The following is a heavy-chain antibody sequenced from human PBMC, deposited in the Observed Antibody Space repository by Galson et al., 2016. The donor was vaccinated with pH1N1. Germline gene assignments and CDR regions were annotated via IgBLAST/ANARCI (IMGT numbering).Heavy chain of an antibody. CDR2: VSASGTTV. Sequence: SLRLSCAASGFVFRDYYMSWIRQAPGKGLEWISYVSASGTTVVYADSVKGRFTNSRDNAKNSLSPQVNSLRAEDTAVYYCAREKGVLSTTTSFYSWGQGALVTVSS. V-gene: IGHV3-11*04. CDR3: AREKGVLSTTTSFYS. J-gene: IGHJ5*02. CDR1: GFVFRDYY. D-gene: IGHD5/OR15-5a*01.